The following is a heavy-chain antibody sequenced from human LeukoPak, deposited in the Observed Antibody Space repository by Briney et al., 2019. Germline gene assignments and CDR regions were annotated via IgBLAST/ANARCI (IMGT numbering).Heavy chain of an antibody. D-gene: IGHD6-13*01. CDR3: ARIPFYSSSCPLDY. J-gene: IGHJ4*02. Sequence: PSETLSLTCTVSGGSISSSSYYWGWIRQPPGKGLEWIGSIYYSGSTYYNPSLKSRVTISVDTSKNQFSLKLSSVTAADTAVYYCARIPFYSSSCPLDYWAREPWSPSPQ. CDR2: IYYSGST. CDR1: GGSISSSSYY. V-gene: IGHV4-39*07.